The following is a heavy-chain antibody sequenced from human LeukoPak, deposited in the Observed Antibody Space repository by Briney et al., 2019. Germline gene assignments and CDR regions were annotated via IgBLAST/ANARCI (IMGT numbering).Heavy chain of an antibody. CDR1: GFTFSSYS. CDR2: ISSSSSTI. Sequence: GGSLRLSCAASGFTFSSYSMNWVRQAPGKGLEWVPYISSSSSTIYYADSVKGRFTISRDNAKNSLYLQMNSLRAEDTAVYYCARDNKDQWLVKRNFDYWGQGTLVTVSS. V-gene: IGHV3-48*04. J-gene: IGHJ4*02. CDR3: ARDNKDQWLVKRNFDY. D-gene: IGHD6-19*01.